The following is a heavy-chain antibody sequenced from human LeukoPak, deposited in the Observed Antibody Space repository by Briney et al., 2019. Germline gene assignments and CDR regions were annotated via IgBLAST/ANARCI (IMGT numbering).Heavy chain of an antibody. D-gene: IGHD3-10*01. CDR3: ARDLRGSWSYCAY. CDR1: GFTFSDYY. Sequence: GGSLRLSCAPSGFTFSDYYKSWIRQAPGKGLEWISYISSSGSTIYYADSVKGRFTISRDNAKNSLYLQMNSLRAEDTAVYYCARDLRGSWSYCAYWGQGTLVTVSS. CDR2: ISSSGSTI. V-gene: IGHV3-11*01. J-gene: IGHJ4*02.